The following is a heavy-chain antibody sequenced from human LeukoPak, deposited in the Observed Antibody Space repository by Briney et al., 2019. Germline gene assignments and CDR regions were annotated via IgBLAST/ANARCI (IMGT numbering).Heavy chain of an antibody. CDR3: ARHPFVVVPAARFDP. Sequence: SETLSLTCTVSGGSISSSSYYWGWIRQPPGKGLEWIGSIYYSGSTYYNPPLKSRVTISVDTSKNQFSLKLSSVTAADTAVYYCARHPFVVVPAARFDPWGQGTLVTVSS. CDR1: GGSISSSSYY. V-gene: IGHV4-39*01. D-gene: IGHD2-2*01. CDR2: IYYSGST. J-gene: IGHJ5*02.